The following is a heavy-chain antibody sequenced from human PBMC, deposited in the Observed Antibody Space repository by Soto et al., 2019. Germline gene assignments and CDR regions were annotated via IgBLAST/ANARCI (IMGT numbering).Heavy chain of an antibody. V-gene: IGHV3-33*01. CDR1: GFTFSSYG. CDR2: IWYDGSNK. Sequence: GGSLRLSCAASGFTFSSYGMHWVRQAPGKGLEWVAVIWYDGSNKYYADSVKGRFTISRDNSKNTLYLQMNSLRAEDTAVYYCARDYERFGELSIGMDVWGQGTTVTVSS. CDR3: ARDYERFGELSIGMDV. J-gene: IGHJ6*02. D-gene: IGHD3-10*01.